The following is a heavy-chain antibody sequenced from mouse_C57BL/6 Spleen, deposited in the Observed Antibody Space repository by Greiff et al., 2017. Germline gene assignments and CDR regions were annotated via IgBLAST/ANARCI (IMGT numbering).Heavy chain of an antibody. V-gene: IGHV1-4*01. D-gene: IGHD1-1*01. CDR2: INPSSGYT. Sequence: VKLVESGAELARPGASVKMSCKASGYTFTSYTMHWVKQRPGQGLEWIGYINPSSGYTKYNQKFKDKATLTADKSSSTAYMQLSSLTSEDSAVYYCARSYYYGSSYEGFAYWGQGTLVTVSA. CDR1: GYTFTSYT. CDR3: ARSYYYGSSYEGFAY. J-gene: IGHJ3*01.